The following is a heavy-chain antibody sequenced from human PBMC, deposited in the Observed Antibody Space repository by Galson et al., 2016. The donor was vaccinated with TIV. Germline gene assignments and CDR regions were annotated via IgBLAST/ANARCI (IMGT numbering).Heavy chain of an antibody. CDR1: RYRFTNYW. V-gene: IGHV5-10-1*01. CDR2: IAPSDSYT. D-gene: IGHD2-8*02. J-gene: IGHJ5*02. Sequence: KKPGESLTISCKHSRYRFTNYWISWVRQMPGKGLEWMGRIAPSDSYTNYSPSFQGHVTISIDKSVNTAYLQWSALKASDTAMYYCARESHTENWFDPWGQGTLVIVSS. CDR3: ARESHTENWFDP.